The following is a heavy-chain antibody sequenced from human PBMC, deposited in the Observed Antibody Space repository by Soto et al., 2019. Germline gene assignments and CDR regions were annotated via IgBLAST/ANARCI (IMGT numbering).Heavy chain of an antibody. CDR3: AKDIGRGVITLWYYFDY. J-gene: IGHJ4*02. CDR1: GFTFDDYA. D-gene: IGHD3-10*01. V-gene: IGHV3-9*01. CDR2: ISWNSGSI. Sequence: EVQLVESGGGLVQPGRSLRLSCAASGFTFDDYAMHWVRQAPGKGLEWVSGISWNSGSIGYADSVKGRFTISRDNAKNSLYLQMNSLRAEDTALYYCAKDIGRGVITLWYYFDYWGQGTLVTVSS.